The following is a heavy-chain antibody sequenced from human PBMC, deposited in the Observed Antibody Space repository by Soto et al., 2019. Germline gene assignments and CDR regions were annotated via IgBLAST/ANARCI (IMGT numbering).Heavy chain of an antibody. CDR2: ISAYNGNT. CDR3: ARDIAAAVDFDY. CDR1: GYTFTSYY. Sequence: GASVKVSCKASGYTFTSYYMHWVRQAPGQGLEWMGWISAYNGNTNYAQKLQGRVTMTTDTSTSTAYMELRSLRSDDTAVYYCARDIAAAVDFDYWGQGTLVTVSS. D-gene: IGHD6-13*01. V-gene: IGHV1-18*04. J-gene: IGHJ4*02.